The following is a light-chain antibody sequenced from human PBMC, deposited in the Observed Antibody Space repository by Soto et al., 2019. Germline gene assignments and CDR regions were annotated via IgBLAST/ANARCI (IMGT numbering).Light chain of an antibody. J-gene: IGLJ1*01. CDR1: SSNIGNNY. V-gene: IGLV1-51*01. CDR2: DNN. Sequence: QSVLTQPPSVSAAPGQKVTISCSGSSSNIGNNYVSWYQQLPGTAPRLLICDNNKRPSGIPDRFSGSKSGTSATLGITGLQTGDYFDDYSATWDNTLSPHVSLTGTNVNDL. CDR3: ATWDNTLSPHV.